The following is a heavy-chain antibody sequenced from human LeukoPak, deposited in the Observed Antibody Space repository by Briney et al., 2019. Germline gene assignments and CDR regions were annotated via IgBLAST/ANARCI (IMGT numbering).Heavy chain of an antibody. J-gene: IGHJ4*02. D-gene: IGHD1-26*01. Sequence: PGGSLRLSCAVSGITLSNYGMSWVRQAPGKGLEWVSSISSSSSYIYYADSVKGRFTISRDNAKNSLYLQMNSLRAEDTAVYYCARDMAVGATLRSGGYWGQGTLVTVSS. CDR3: ARDMAVGATLRSGGY. V-gene: IGHV3-21*01. CDR2: ISSSSSYI. CDR1: GITLSNYG.